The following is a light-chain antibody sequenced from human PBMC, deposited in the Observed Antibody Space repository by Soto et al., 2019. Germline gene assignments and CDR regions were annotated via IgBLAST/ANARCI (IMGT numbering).Light chain of an antibody. J-gene: IGKJ4*01. CDR3: QQYGGSPLT. Sequence: EIVLTQSPGTLSLSPGERATLSCRASQSVSSMYVAWYQQKPGQAPRLLIYGASSRATGIPDRFSGSGSGTDCTLTIIRLEPEDFAVYYCQQYGGSPLTFGGGTKVEIK. CDR1: QSVSSMY. CDR2: GAS. V-gene: IGKV3-20*01.